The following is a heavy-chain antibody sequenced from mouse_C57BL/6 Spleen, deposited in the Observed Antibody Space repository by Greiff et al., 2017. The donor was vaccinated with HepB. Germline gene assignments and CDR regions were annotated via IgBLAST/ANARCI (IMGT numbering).Heavy chain of an antibody. CDR3: ARRGVIRGYFDY. D-gene: IGHD1-1*01. CDR1: GYTFTDYY. Sequence: VQLQQSGAELVRPGASVKLSCKASGYTFTDYYINWVKQRPGQGLEWIARIYPGSGNTYYNEKFKGKATLTAEKSSSTAYMQLSSLTSEDSAVYCCARRGVIRGYFDYWGQGTTLTVSS. V-gene: IGHV1-76*01. CDR2: IYPGSGNT. J-gene: IGHJ2*01.